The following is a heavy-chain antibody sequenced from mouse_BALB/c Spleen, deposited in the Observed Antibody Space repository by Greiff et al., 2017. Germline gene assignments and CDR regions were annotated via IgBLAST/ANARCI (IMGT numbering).Heavy chain of an antibody. CDR2: IWAGGST. D-gene: IGHD2-3*01. J-gene: IGHJ4*01. V-gene: IGHV2-9*02. CDR3: ARNSDGYYAMDY. Sequence: VQGVESGPGLVAPSQSLSITCTVSGFSLTSYGVHWVRQPPGKGLEWLGVIWAGGSTNYNSALMSRLSISKDNSKSQVFLKMNSLQTDDTAMYYCARNSDGYYAMDYWGQGTSVTVSS. CDR1: GFSLTSYG.